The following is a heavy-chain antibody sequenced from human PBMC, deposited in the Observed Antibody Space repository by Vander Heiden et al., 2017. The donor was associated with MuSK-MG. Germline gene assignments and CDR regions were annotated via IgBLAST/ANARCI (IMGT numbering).Heavy chain of an antibody. CDR3: ARDRSSGTVADAFDI. V-gene: IGHV3-21*01. D-gene: IGHD4-17*01. CDR1: GFTFSSYS. J-gene: IGHJ3*02. Sequence: EVQLVESGGGLVKPGGSLRLSCAASGFTFSSYSMNWVRQAPGKGLEWVSSISSSSSYIYYADSVKGRFTISRDNAKNSLYLQMNSLRAEDTAVYYCARDRSSGTVADAFDIWGQGTMVTVSS. CDR2: ISSSSSYI.